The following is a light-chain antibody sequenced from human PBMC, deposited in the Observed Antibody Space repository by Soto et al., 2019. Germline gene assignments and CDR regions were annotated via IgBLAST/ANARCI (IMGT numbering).Light chain of an antibody. CDR1: SSDIGAYNY. V-gene: IGLV2-14*01. CDR2: DVN. J-gene: IGLJ1*01. Sequence: QSVLTQPASVSGSPGQSITISCTGTSSDIGAYNYVSWYQQHPGKAPKLLIYDVNYRPSGVSNRLSGSKSGNTASLTISGLPAGGEAGYYRRLYAIRRAYVFGTGAKLP. CDR3: RLYAIRRAYV.